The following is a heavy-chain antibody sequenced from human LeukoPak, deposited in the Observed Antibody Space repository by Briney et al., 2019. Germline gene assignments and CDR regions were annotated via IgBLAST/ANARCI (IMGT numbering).Heavy chain of an antibody. CDR3: ARDPGMAVLWFGELFGYYYYMDV. V-gene: IGHV1-18*01. D-gene: IGHD3-10*01. Sequence: ASVKVSCKASGYTFTSYGISWVRQAPGQGLEWMGWMSAYNGNTNYAQKLQGRVTITTDTSTSTAYMELRSLRSDDTAVYYCARDPGMAVLWFGELFGYYYYMDVWGKGTTVTVSS. CDR2: MSAYNGNT. CDR1: GYTFTSYG. J-gene: IGHJ6*03.